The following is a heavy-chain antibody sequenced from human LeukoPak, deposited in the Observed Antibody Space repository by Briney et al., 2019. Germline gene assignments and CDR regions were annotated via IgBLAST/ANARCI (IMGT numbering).Heavy chain of an antibody. J-gene: IGHJ4*02. CDR2: INQDGGET. V-gene: IGHV3-7*03. CDR3: ARSVDKGTVDY. CDR1: GFSFSSW. D-gene: IGHD5-12*01. Sequence: GGSLRLSCAASGFSFSSWMAWVRQAPGQGLEWVANINQDGGETYYVDSVQGRFTISRDNAKNSLFLQMNSLRGEDTAVYCARSVDKGTVDYWGQGTLVTVSS.